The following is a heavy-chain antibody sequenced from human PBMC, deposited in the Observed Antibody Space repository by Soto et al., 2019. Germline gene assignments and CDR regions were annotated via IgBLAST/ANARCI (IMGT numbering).Heavy chain of an antibody. Sequence: QVQLVQSGAEVKKPGASVKISCKASGYTFTRYTMNWGRQAPGQRLEWMGWINPDNGNTKSSQKFQDRVIITRDTSASTAYMDLSSLSSEDTAVYYCARGIATGPLDPWGQGTLVTVSS. D-gene: IGHD2-15*01. J-gene: IGHJ5*02. V-gene: IGHV1-3*01. CDR1: GYTFTRYT. CDR2: INPDNGNT. CDR3: ARGIATGPLDP.